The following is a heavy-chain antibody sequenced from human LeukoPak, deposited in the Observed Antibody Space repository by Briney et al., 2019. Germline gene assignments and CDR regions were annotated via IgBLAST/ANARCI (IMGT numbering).Heavy chain of an antibody. D-gene: IGHD3-22*01. V-gene: IGHV4-34*01. CDR1: GGSFSGYY. J-gene: IGHJ4*02. CDR3: ARGGYYDSSGYYYTRSKYYFDY. Sequence: PSETLSLTCAVYGGSFSGYYWSWIRQPPGKGLEWIGEINHSGSTNYNPSLESRVTISVDTSKNQFSLKLSSVTAADTAVYYCARGGYYDSSGYYYTRSKYYFDYWGQGTLVTVSS. CDR2: INHSGST.